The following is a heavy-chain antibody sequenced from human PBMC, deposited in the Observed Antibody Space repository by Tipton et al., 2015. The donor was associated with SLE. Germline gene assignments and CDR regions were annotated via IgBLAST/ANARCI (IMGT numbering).Heavy chain of an antibody. Sequence: TLSLTCTVSGGSVSSSSYYWGWIRQSPGKGLEWIGYIYQSGSTYYNPSLESRVTISVDKSKNQFSLKMTSVTAADTAVYYCAATVTIIFDYWGQGNLVTVSS. CDR3: AATVTIIFDY. V-gene: IGHV4-39*07. CDR1: GGSVSSSSYY. D-gene: IGHD4-17*01. CDR2: IYQSGST. J-gene: IGHJ4*02.